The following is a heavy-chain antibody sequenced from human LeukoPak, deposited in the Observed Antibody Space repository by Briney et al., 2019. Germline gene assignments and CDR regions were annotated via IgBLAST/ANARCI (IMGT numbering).Heavy chain of an antibody. CDR3: ARPFFSFGFLEGDYMDV. Sequence: SETLSLTCTVSGVSISSSSYYWGWIRQPPGKGLEWIGSIYYSGSTYYNPSLKSRVTISVDTSKNQFSLKLSSVTAADTAVYYCARPFFSFGFLEGDYMDVWGKGTTVTVSS. J-gene: IGHJ6*03. D-gene: IGHD3-3*01. V-gene: IGHV4-39*01. CDR1: GVSISSSSYY. CDR2: IYYSGST.